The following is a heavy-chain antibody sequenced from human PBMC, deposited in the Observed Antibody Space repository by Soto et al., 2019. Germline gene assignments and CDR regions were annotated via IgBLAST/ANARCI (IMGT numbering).Heavy chain of an antibody. CDR1: GGCINSGGYY. V-gene: IGHV4-31*03. CDR2: IFYTGST. CDR3: ARNYYNTYVSGF. D-gene: IGHD4-4*01. J-gene: IGHJ4*02. Sequence: PSETLSLTCTVSGGCINSGGYYWSWIRQHPGKGLEWIGKIFYTGSTSYNPSLKSRVTISVDTSKNQFSLKLNSVTAADTAVYYCARNYYNTYVSGFWGQGTLVTVSS.